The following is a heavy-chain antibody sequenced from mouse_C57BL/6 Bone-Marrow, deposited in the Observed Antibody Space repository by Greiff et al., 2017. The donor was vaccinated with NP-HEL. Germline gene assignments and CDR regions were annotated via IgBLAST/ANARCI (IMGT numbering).Heavy chain of an antibody. J-gene: IGHJ4*01. D-gene: IGHD1-1*01. Sequence: VQLQQSGPVLVKPGASVKMSCKASGYTFTDYYMNWVKQSHGKSLEWIGVINPYNGGTSYNQKFKGKATLTVDKSSSTAYMELNSLTSEDSAVYYCARGDYYGSSYRAMDYWGQGTSHRLL. CDR2: INPYNGGT. CDR1: GYTFTDYY. V-gene: IGHV1-19*01. CDR3: ARGDYYGSSYRAMDY.